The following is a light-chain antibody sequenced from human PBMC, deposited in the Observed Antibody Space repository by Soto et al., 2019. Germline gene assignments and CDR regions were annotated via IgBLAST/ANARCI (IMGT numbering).Light chain of an antibody. Sequence: QSALTQPPSASGSPGQSVTISCTGTSSDIGRYNYVSWDQQHPGKAPKLMIYEVSKRPSGVPDRFSGSKSGNTASLTVSGLQAEDEADYYCSSYAGSNKLLFGGGTKLTVL. CDR2: EVS. CDR3: SSYAGSNKLL. V-gene: IGLV2-8*01. CDR1: SSDIGRYNY. J-gene: IGLJ2*01.